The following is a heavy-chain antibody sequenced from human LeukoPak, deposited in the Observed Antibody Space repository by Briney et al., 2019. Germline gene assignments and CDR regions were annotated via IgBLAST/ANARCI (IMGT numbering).Heavy chain of an antibody. V-gene: IGHV4-34*01. J-gene: IGHJ4*02. Sequence: SETLSLTCAVYGGSFSGYYWSWIRQPPGKGLEWIGEITNYSPSLKSRVTISVDTSKNQFSLKLSSVTAADTAVYYCARLYVGIAAAGTSNYWGQGTLVTVSS. CDR2: IT. CDR1: GGSFSGYY. CDR3: ARLYVGIAAAGTSNY. D-gene: IGHD6-13*01.